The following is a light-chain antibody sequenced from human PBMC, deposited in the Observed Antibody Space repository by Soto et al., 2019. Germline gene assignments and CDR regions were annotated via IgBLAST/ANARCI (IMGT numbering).Light chain of an antibody. Sequence: QSVLTQPPSVSGAPGQRVTLSCTGNSSNLGAGYDVHWYQQLPGAAPKLVIFGNRNRPSEVAERFSGSKSGTSASLAITGLQAEEEADYYCQAYDYSLTATVFGGGTKLTV. J-gene: IGLJ3*02. CDR1: SSNLGAGYD. CDR3: QAYDYSLTATV. CDR2: GNR. V-gene: IGLV1-40*01.